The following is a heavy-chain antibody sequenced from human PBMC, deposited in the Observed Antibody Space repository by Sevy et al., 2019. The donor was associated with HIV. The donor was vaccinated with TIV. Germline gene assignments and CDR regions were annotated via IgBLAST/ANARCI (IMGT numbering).Heavy chain of an antibody. D-gene: IGHD6-19*01. Sequence: GGSLRLSCAASGFTFSSYCMTWVRQAPGKGLEWVANIKQDGREKYYADSVKGRFTISRDNAKNSLYLQMNSLRAEDTAVYYCARGDTVAGFSYYYYGMDVWGQGTTVTVSS. CDR3: ARGDTVAGFSYYYYGMDV. J-gene: IGHJ6*02. V-gene: IGHV3-7*01. CDR1: GFTFSSYC. CDR2: IKQDGREK.